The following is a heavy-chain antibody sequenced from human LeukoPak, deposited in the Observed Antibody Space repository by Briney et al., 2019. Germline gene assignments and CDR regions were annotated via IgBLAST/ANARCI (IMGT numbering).Heavy chain of an antibody. D-gene: IGHD5-18*01. Sequence: PSETLSLTCTVSGGSISSGDYYWGWIRQPPGKGLEWIGEINHSGSTNYNPSLKSRVTISVDTSKNQFSLKLSSVTAADTAVHYCARSLYGIRAFDIWGQGTMVTVSS. J-gene: IGHJ3*02. CDR3: ARSLYGIRAFDI. V-gene: IGHV4-39*07. CDR2: INHSGST. CDR1: GGSISSGDYY.